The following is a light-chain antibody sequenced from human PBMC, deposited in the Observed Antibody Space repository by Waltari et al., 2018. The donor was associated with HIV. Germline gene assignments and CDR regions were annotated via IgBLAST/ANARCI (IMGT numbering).Light chain of an antibody. Sequence: QPVLTQPPSASASLGASVTPTCTLGSGHSNDKVDWYQQRPWQGPRDVMRVGTGGIVASKGDGIPNRFSVLGSGLNRYLTIKNIQEEDESDYHCGADLGSGSNFVYVFGTGTKVTVL. CDR3: GADLGSGSNFVYV. V-gene: IGLV9-49*01. CDR2: VGTGGIVA. J-gene: IGLJ1*01. CDR1: SGHSNDK.